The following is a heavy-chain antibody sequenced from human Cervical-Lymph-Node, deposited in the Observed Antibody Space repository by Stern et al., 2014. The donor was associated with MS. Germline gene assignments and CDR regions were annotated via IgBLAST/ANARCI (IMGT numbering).Heavy chain of an antibody. J-gene: IGHJ5*02. CDR1: EGTFSTYS. CDR2: IIPIFGTA. V-gene: IGHV1-69*06. D-gene: IGHD1-20*01. Sequence: VQLVQSGAEVKKPGSSVKVSCKASEGTFSTYSISWVRQARGQGLEWMGGIIPIFGTADYTQKFQGRVTITADKSTSTAYMDLRNLRLEDTAVYFCALGGEGSTDFYNSWFDPWGQGTLVTVSS. CDR3: ALGGEGSTDFYNSWFDP.